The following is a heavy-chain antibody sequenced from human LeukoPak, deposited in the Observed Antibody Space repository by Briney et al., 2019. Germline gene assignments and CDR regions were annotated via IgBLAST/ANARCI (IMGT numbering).Heavy chain of an antibody. D-gene: IGHD3-16*01. Sequence: GGSLRLSCAASGFTFSSYGMHWVRQAPGKGLEWVAVISYDGSNKYYADSVKGRFTISRDNSKNTLYLQMNSLRAEDTAVYYCAKEGGPPCFDYWGQGTLVTVSS. V-gene: IGHV3-30*18. J-gene: IGHJ4*02. CDR2: ISYDGSNK. CDR3: AKEGGPPCFDY. CDR1: GFTFSSYG.